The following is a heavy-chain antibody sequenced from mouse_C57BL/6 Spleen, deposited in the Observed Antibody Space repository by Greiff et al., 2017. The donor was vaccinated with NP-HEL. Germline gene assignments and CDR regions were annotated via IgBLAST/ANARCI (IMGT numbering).Heavy chain of an antibody. J-gene: IGHJ3*01. D-gene: IGHD2-4*01. CDR3: ASLYYDYDVGFAY. Sequence: QVQLQQPGAELVKPGASVKLSCKASGYTFTSYWMHWVKQRPGQGLEWIGMIHPNSGSTNYNEKFKSKATLTVDKSSSTAYMQLSSLTSEDSAVYYCASLYYDYDVGFAYWGQGTLVTVSA. CDR2: IHPNSGST. CDR1: GYTFTSYW. V-gene: IGHV1-64*01.